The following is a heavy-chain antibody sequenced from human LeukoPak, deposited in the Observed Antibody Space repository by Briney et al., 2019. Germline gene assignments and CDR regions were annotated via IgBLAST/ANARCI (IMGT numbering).Heavy chain of an antibody. CDR1: GFTFSSYW. J-gene: IGHJ4*02. Sequence: GGSLRLSCAASGFTFSSYWMSWVRQAPGRGLEWVAHIKQDGSEEYYVDPVKGRFTISRDNAKKSLYLQMNSLRAEDTAVYYCARHIRGSSSSCFDYWGQGTLVTVSS. CDR2: IKQDGSEE. CDR3: ARHIRGSSSSCFDY. V-gene: IGHV3-7*05. D-gene: IGHD6-6*01.